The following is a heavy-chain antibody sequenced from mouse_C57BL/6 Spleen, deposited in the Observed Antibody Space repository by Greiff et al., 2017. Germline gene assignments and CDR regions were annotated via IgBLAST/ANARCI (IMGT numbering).Heavy chain of an antibody. D-gene: IGHD2-3*01. Sequence: QVQLQQSGPGLVQPSQSLSITCAVSGFSLTSYGVHWVRQSPGKGLEWLGVIWSGGSTDYNAAFISRLSISKGNSKSQVFFKMNSLQADDTAIYDGARGDGYYVHFDYWGQGTTLTVSS. CDR3: ARGDGYYVHFDY. J-gene: IGHJ2*01. V-gene: IGHV2-2*01. CDR1: GFSLTSYG. CDR2: IWSGGST.